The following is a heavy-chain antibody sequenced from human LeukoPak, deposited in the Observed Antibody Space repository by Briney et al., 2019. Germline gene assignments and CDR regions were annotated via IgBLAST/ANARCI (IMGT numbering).Heavy chain of an antibody. CDR2: IYYSGST. J-gene: IGHJ5*02. CDR1: GGSVSRGSYY. D-gene: IGHD2-15*01. CDR3: ARDPRSSGYCSGGSCSDWFDP. Sequence: SETLSLTCTVSGGSVSRGSYYWSWIRQPPGKGLEWIGYIYYSGSTNYNPSLKSRVTISVDTSKNQFSLKLSSVTAADTAVYYCARDPRSSGYCSGGSCSDWFDPWGQGTLVTLSS. V-gene: IGHV4-61*01.